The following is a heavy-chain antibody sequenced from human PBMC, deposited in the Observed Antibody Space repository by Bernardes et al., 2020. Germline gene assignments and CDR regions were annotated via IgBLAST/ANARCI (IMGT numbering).Heavy chain of an antibody. J-gene: IGHJ6*04. V-gene: IGHV3-33*01. Sequence: GGSLRLSCAASGFTFSSYGMHWVRQAPGKGLEWVAVIWYDGSNKYYADSVKGRFTISRDNSKNTLYLQMNSLRAEDTAVYYCARGPQTPAGYGMDVWGKGTTVTVSS. CDR2: IWYDGSNK. CDR3: ARGPQTPAGYGMDV. CDR1: GFTFSSYG. D-gene: IGHD6-25*01.